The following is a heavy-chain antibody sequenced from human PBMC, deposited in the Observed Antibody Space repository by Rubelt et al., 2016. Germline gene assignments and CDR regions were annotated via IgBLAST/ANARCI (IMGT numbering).Heavy chain of an antibody. Sequence: AQKFQGRVTITADESTSTAYMELSSLRSEDTAVYYCATPSLEGIAVARDLWYFDYWGQGTLVTVSS. J-gene: IGHJ4*02. V-gene: IGHV1-69*01. CDR3: ATPSLEGIAVARDLWYFDY. D-gene: IGHD6-19*01.